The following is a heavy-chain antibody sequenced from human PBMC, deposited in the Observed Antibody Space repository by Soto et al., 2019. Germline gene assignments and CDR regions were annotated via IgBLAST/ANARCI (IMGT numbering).Heavy chain of an antibody. CDR2: IYYSGST. CDR3: ARDFFDSSDYTTNWFDP. V-gene: IGHV4-39*02. J-gene: IGHJ5*02. CDR1: CGSISSSSYY. D-gene: IGHD3-22*01. Sequence: PSETLSLTCTVSCGSISSSSYYWGWIRQPPGKGLEWIGSIYYSGSTYYNPSLKSRVTISVDTSKNQFSLKLSSVTAADTAVYYCARDFFDSSDYTTNWFDPWGQGTLVTVS.